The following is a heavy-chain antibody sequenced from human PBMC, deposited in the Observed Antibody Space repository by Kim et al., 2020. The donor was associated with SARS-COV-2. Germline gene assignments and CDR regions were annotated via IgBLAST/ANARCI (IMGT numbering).Heavy chain of an antibody. V-gene: IGHV3-30*07. J-gene: IGHJ4*02. Sequence: RFTISRDNSKNTLYLQMNSLRAEDTAVYYCAREAREYYYDSSGYSSYFDYWGQGTLVTVSS. CDR3: AREAREYYYDSSGYSSYFDY. D-gene: IGHD3-22*01.